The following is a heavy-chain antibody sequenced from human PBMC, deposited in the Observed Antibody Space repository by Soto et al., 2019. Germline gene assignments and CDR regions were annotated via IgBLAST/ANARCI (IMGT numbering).Heavy chain of an antibody. V-gene: IGHV3-9*01. CDR3: VKDESVNWYSGHFRH. J-gene: IGHJ1*01. CDR1: GFTFDDYA. CDR2: INWNSGSI. D-gene: IGHD1-26*01. Sequence: GGSLRLSCAASGFTFDDYAMHWVRQVPGKGLEWVSGINWNSGSIGYGDSVKGRFAISRDNAKNSLHLQMNSLSAEDTAFYYCVKDESVNWYSGHFRHWGQGTLVTVSS.